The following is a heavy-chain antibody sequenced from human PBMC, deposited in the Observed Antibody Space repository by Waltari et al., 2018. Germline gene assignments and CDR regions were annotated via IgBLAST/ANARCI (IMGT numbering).Heavy chain of an antibody. CDR1: GYSLSNANYH. D-gene: IGHD6-6*01. J-gene: IGHJ4*02. V-gene: IGHV4-39*02. CDR3: TTEYSSSSAY. CDR2: IYYNGNT. Sequence: QLQLQESGPGLVKPSETLSLTCPVSGYSLSNANYHWAGVRQPPGKGLEWIGSIYYNGNTYYSPSLKSRVTISVDTSKNQFSLRLSSVTAADTAVYYCTTEYSSSSAYWGQGTLVTVSS.